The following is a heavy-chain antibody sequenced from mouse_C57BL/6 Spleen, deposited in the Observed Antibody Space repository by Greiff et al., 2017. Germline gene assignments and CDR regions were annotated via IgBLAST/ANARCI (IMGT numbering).Heavy chain of an antibody. CDR3: ARSYYYGSSYEGFDY. CDR2: IHPNSGST. Sequence: VQLQPPGAELVKPGASVKLSCKASGYTFTSYWMHWVKQRPGQGLEWIGMIHPNSGSTNYNEKFKSKATLTVDKSSSTAYMQLSSLTSEDSAVYYCARSYYYGSSYEGFDYWGQGTTLTVSS. V-gene: IGHV1-64*01. CDR1: GYTFTSYW. D-gene: IGHD1-1*01. J-gene: IGHJ2*01.